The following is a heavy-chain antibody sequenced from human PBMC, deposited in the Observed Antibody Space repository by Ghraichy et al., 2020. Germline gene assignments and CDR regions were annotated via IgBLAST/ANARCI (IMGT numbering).Heavy chain of an antibody. CDR1: GFTFSSYS. V-gene: IGHV3-48*02. J-gene: IGHJ3*01. Sequence: GGSLRLSCAASGFTFSSYSMNWVRQAPGKGLEWVSYISSSSSTIYYADSVKGRFTISRDNAKNLLYLQMDSLRDEDTAVYYCARDWGGNYLAFDFWGQGTMVTVSS. CDR3: ARDWGGNYLAFDF. D-gene: IGHD1-26*01. CDR2: ISSSSSTI.